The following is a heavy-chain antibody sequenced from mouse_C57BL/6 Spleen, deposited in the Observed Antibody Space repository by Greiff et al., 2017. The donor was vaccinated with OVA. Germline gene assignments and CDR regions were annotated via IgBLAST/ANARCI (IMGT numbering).Heavy chain of an antibody. V-gene: IGHV1-80*01. CDR2: IYPGDGDT. CDR3: AREGDYWYFDV. Sequence: VQLQQSGAELVKPGASVKISCKASGYAFSSYWMNWVKQRPGKGLEWIGQIYPGDGDTNYNGKFKGKATLTADKSSSTAYMQLSSLTAEDSAVYFCAREGDYWYFDVWGTGTTVTVSS. D-gene: IGHD2-13*01. J-gene: IGHJ1*03. CDR1: GYAFSSYW.